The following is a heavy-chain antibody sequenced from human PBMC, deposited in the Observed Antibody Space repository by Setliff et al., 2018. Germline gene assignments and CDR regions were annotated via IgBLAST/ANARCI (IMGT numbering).Heavy chain of an antibody. Sequence: GASVKVSCKASGYNFAESIVSWVRQAPGQGLEWMGWISAYNGHTCSAQKFQARVTLTTDTSTNMAYMELRGLRSDDTAIYYCLRLVRYCTTIACHRTLGEEVWGQGTLVTVSS. J-gene: IGHJ4*02. D-gene: IGHD2-8*01. CDR1: GYNFAESI. CDR2: ISAYNGHT. CDR3: LRLVRYCTTIACHRTLGEEV. V-gene: IGHV1-18*01.